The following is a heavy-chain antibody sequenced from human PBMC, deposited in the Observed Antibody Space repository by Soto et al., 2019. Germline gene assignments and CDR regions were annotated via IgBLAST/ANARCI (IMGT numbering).Heavy chain of an antibody. Sequence: PSETLSLTCTVSGGSISSGDYYWSWIRQPPGKGLEWIGYIYYSGSTYYNPSLKSRVTISVDTSKNQFSLKLSSVTAADTAVYYCASLRATVTTWYYFDYWGQGTLVTVSS. J-gene: IGHJ4*02. V-gene: IGHV4-30-4*01. D-gene: IGHD4-17*01. CDR1: GGSISSGDYY. CDR3: ASLRATVTTWYYFDY. CDR2: IYYSGST.